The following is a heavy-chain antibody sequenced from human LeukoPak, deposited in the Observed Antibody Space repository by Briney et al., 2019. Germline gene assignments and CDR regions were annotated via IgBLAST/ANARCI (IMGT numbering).Heavy chain of an antibody. D-gene: IGHD2-2*01. CDR2: INHSGST. V-gene: IGHV4-34*01. J-gene: IGHJ6*02. CDR3: ARKGSLVPAYTSHYGMDV. CDR1: GGSFSGYY. Sequence: RPSETLSLTCAVYGGSFSGYYWSWLRQPPGKGLEWIGEINHSGSTNYNPSLKSRVTISVDTSKNQFSLKLSSVTAADTAVYYCARKGSLVPAYTSHYGMDVWGQGTTVTVSS.